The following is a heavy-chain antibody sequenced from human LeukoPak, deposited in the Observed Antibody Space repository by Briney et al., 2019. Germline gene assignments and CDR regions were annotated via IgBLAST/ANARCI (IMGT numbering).Heavy chain of an antibody. Sequence: GGSLRLSCVASGFTVSSNYMTWVRQAPGKGLEWVSVTYSGGTTYYADSVKGRFTISRDNSKNTLYLQMNSLRVEDTAVYYCGLPGISASGTFDYWGQGTLVTVSS. D-gene: IGHD6-13*01. CDR3: GLPGISASGTFDY. J-gene: IGHJ4*02. V-gene: IGHV3-53*01. CDR1: GFTVSSNY. CDR2: TYSGGTT.